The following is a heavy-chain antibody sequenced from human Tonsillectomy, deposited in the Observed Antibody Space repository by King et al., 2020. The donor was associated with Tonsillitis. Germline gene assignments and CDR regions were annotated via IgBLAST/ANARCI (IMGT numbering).Heavy chain of an antibody. Sequence: VQLVESGGGLVQPGRSLRLSCTASGFTFGDNAMSWFRQAPGKGLEWVGFIRSKAYGGTPEYAASVKGRFSISRDDSKSIAYLQMNSLKTEDTAVYYCTSRIHDYGDCGVRGGFAGGGQGTLVTVSA. J-gene: IGHJ4*02. V-gene: IGHV3-49*03. D-gene: IGHD4-17*01. CDR3: TSRIHDYGDCGVRGGFAG. CDR2: IRSKAYGGTP. CDR1: GFTFGDNA.